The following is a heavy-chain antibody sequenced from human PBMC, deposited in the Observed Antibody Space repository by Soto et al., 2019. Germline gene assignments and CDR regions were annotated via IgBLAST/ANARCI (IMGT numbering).Heavy chain of an antibody. Sequence: VGSLRLSCAASGSTFISYAMGWVRQAPGKGLEWVSSISGSGGSTYYADSVKGRFTISRDNSKNTLYLQMSSLRAEDTAVYFCAKTPYRLGGFFDYWGQGTLVTVSS. CDR3: AKTPYRLGGFFDY. V-gene: IGHV3-23*01. J-gene: IGHJ4*02. D-gene: IGHD3-16*01. CDR2: ISGSGGST. CDR1: GSTFISYA.